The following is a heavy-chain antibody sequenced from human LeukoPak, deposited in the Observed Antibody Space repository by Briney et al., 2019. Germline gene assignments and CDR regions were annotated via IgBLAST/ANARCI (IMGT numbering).Heavy chain of an antibody. Sequence: GGSLRLSCAASGFTFSSYSMNWVRQAPGKGLEWVSSISSSSSYIYYADSVKGRFTISRDNAKNSLYLQMNSLRAEDTAVYYCARGRWQWLVLSDYWGQGTLVTVSS. CDR1: GFTFSSYS. D-gene: IGHD6-19*01. CDR2: ISSSSSYI. V-gene: IGHV3-21*01. J-gene: IGHJ4*02. CDR3: ARGRWQWLVLSDY.